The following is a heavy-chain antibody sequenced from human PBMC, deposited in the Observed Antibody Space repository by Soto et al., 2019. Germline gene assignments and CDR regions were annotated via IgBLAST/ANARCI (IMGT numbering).Heavy chain of an antibody. D-gene: IGHD5-18*01. CDR3: AGQEGYRAGCHGF. J-gene: IGHJ4*02. Sequence: QVQLQESGPGLVKPSETLSLTCAVSGGSIGSSSYYWGWIRQAPGKGLEWIGSVYYSGITLYNPSLLSRVTISLDTWQNQFAVQLNSVTPADTAIYYGAGQEGYRAGCHGFWARGILLTVSS. CDR1: GGSIGSSSYY. V-gene: IGHV4-39*01. CDR2: VYYSGIT.